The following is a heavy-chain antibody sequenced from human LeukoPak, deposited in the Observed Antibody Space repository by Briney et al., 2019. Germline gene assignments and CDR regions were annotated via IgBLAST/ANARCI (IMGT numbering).Heavy chain of an antibody. Sequence: SETLSLTCTVSGYSISSGYYWGWIRQPPGKGLEWIGSIYHSGSTYYNPSLKSRVTISVDTSKNQFSLKLSSVTAADTAVYYCARAIQDYYDSSGKTDWFDPWGQGTLVTVSS. CDR1: GYSISSGYY. CDR2: IYHSGST. J-gene: IGHJ5*02. D-gene: IGHD3-22*01. CDR3: ARAIQDYYDSSGKTDWFDP. V-gene: IGHV4-38-2*02.